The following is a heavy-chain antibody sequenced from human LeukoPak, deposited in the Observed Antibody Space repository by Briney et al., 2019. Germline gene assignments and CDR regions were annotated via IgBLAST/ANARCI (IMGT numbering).Heavy chain of an antibody. CDR3: ARVPLLWFGESSAFDI. CDR1: GYTFTGYY. J-gene: IGHJ3*02. CDR2: INPNSGGT. Sequence: ASVKVSYKASGYTFTGYYMHWVRQAPGQGLEWMGWINPNSGGTNYAQKFQGRVTMTRDTSISTAYMELSRLRSDDTAVYYCARVPLLWFGESSAFDIWGQGTMVTVSS. V-gene: IGHV1-2*02. D-gene: IGHD3-10*01.